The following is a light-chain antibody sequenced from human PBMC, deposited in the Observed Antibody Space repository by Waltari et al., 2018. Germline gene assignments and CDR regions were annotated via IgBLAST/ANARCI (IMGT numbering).Light chain of an antibody. J-gene: IGKJ4*01. CDR1: QGISSH. CDR2: PAS. CDR3: QQVIFYPLT. Sequence: DIQLTQSPSSLSASVGDRVTIACRASQGISSHLAWYQQKPGNAPKLLIYPASTLQSGVPSRFGGSGSGTEFTLTISSLQPEDFATYYCQQVIFYPLTFGGGTKVDIK. V-gene: IGKV1-9*01.